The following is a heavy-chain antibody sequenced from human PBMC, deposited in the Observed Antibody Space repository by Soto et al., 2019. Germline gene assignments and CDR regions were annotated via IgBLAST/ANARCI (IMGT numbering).Heavy chain of an antibody. CDR3: AKNPGYYYDSTGYHFDY. D-gene: IGHD3-22*01. Sequence: ETLSLTCAVHGGSFSGYIWTWIRQAPGKGLEWVSAISYGGGTTYYADSVKGRFTISRDNSKNTLYLQMNSLRAEDTAVYYCAKNPGYYYDSTGYHFDYWGQGTLVTVSS. J-gene: IGHJ4*02. CDR2: ISYGGGTT. V-gene: IGHV3-23*01. CDR1: GGSFSGYI.